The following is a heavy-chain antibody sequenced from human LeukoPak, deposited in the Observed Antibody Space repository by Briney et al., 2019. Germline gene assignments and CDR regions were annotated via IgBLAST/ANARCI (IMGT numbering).Heavy chain of an antibody. CDR3: ARDFPFRYSGSGTRTQDDY. J-gene: IGHJ4*02. CDR2: IKQDGSEK. V-gene: IGHV3-7*01. D-gene: IGHD3-10*01. Sequence: PGGSLRLSCAASGFTFSSYWMSWGRQAPGKGLEGVANIKQDGSEKYYVDSVKGRFTISRDNAKNSLYLQMNSLSAEDTAVYYCARDFPFRYSGSGTRTQDDYWGQGTLVTVSS. CDR1: GFTFSSYW.